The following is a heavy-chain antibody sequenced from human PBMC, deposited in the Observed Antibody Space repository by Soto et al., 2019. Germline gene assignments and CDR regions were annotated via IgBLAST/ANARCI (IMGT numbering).Heavy chain of an antibody. CDR3: TTDHDYGDYVVWFDP. V-gene: IGHV3-15*01. Sequence: GGSLRLSCAASGFTFSNAWMSWVRQAPGKGLEWVGRIKSKTDGGTTDYAAPVKGRFTISRDDSKNTLYLQMNSLKTEDTAVYYCTTDHDYGDYVVWFDPWGQGTLVTVSS. CDR1: GFTFSNAW. D-gene: IGHD4-17*01. CDR2: IKSKTDGGTT. J-gene: IGHJ5*02.